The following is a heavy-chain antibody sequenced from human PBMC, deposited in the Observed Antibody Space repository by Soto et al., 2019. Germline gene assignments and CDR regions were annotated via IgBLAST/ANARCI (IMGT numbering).Heavy chain of an antibody. CDR2: ITPLFGTA. J-gene: IGHJ4*02. D-gene: IGHD2-2*01. Sequence: VQLVQSGAEVKKPGSSVKVSCKASGSTFSSYGVSWVRQAPGQGLEWMGGITPLFGTANSAPKFQARGTITADDSTNTAYMELSSLRSEDTAVYYCARGYYAVDDWGQGTLVTVSS. CDR3: ARGYYAVDD. V-gene: IGHV1-69*12. CDR1: GSTFSSYG.